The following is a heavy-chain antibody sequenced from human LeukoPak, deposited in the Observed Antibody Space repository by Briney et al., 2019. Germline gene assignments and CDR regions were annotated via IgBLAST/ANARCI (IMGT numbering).Heavy chain of an antibody. CDR2: IIPIFGTA. CDR3: ATSTFDNWFDP. D-gene: IGHD5/OR15-5a*01. V-gene: IGHV1-69*06. J-gene: IGHJ5*02. CDR1: GGTFSSYA. Sequence: SVKVSCKASGGTFSSYAVSWVRQAPGQGLEWMGGIIPIFGTANYAQKFQGRVTITADKSTSTAYMELSSLRSEDTAVYYCATSTFDNWFDPWGQGTLATVSS.